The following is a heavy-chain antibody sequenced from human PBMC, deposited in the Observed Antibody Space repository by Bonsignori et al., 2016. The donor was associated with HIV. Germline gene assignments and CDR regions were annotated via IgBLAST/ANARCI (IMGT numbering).Heavy chain of an antibody. D-gene: IGHD5-12*01. V-gene: IGHV4-38-2*01. CDR2: IYHSGST. Sequence: SETLSLTCAVSAYSISSGYYWGWIRQPPGKGLEWIGSIYHSGSTYYNPSLKSRVTISVDTSKNQFSLKLSSVTAADTAVHYCARHAWGGYDYRYYFDYWGQGTLVTVSS. J-gene: IGHJ4*02. CDR1: AYSISSGYY. CDR3: ARHAWGGYDYRYYFDY.